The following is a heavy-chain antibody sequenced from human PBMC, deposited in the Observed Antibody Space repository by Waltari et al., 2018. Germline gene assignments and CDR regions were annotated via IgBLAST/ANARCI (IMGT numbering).Heavy chain of an antibody. J-gene: IGHJ1*01. CDR3: TRGGHPNS. Sequence: SGGGLVPPGGSLRLSCTASGATIDRNYMNWFRTAPGKGLVWISVIFADGTTHFADSVRGRFVISRDKSENTLYLQMNFVRADDSSVYYCTRGGHPNSWGQGTLVTVSS. CDR1: GATIDRNY. D-gene: IGHD7-27*01. V-gene: IGHV3-66*02. CDR2: IFADGTT.